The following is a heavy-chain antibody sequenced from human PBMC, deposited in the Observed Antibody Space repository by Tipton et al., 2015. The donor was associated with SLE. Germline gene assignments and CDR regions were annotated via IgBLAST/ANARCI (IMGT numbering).Heavy chain of an antibody. V-gene: IGHV3-23*01. CDR1: GFTFSSYA. Sequence: SLRLSCVASGFTFSSYAMSWVRQAPGKGLEWDSAITDSGDSTYHADSVKGRFTISRDNSKNTLYLQMNSLRPEDTAVYYCAKGSAAARPYYFDYWGQGTLVTVSS. J-gene: IGHJ4*02. CDR2: ITDSGDST. D-gene: IGHD6-13*01. CDR3: AKGSAAARPYYFDY.